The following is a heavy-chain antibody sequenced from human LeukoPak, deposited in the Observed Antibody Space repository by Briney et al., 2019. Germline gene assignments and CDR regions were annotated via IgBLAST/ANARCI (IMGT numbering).Heavy chain of an antibody. CDR3: ARSTGSRYYDMDV. D-gene: IGHD1-14*01. Sequence: GGSLRLSCSASGFTFRDYYMSWIRQAPGKGLEWVSYISSSGSTIYYADSVKGRFTISRDNAKNSLYLQMNSLRAEDTAVYYCARSTGSRYYDMDVWGKGTTVTVSS. CDR2: ISSSGSTI. V-gene: IGHV3-11*01. CDR1: GFTFRDYY. J-gene: IGHJ6*03.